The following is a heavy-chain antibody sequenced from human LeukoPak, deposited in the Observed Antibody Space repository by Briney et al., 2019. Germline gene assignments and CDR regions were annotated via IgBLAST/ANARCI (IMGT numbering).Heavy chain of an antibody. J-gene: IGHJ6*03. D-gene: IGHD2-15*01. CDR3: ARSVEGYCSGGSCYSYYYYMDV. Sequence: SETLSLTCTVSGDFITAYYWSWIRQPPGKGLEWIGSIYYSGSTYYNPSLKSRVTISVDTSKNQFSLKLSSVTAADTAVYYCARSVEGYCSGGSCYSYYYYMDVWGKGTTVTVSS. V-gene: IGHV4-39*07. CDR2: IYYSGST. CDR1: GDFITAYY.